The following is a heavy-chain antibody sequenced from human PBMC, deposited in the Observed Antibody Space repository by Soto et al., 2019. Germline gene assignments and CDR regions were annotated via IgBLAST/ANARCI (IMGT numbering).Heavy chain of an antibody. CDR3: ASHCTNGVCPDY. CDR1: GGTFSSYA. Sequence: SVKVSCKASGGTFSSYAISWVRQAPGQGLEWMGGIIPIFGTANYAQKFQGRVTMTEDTSTDTAYMELSSLRSEDTAVYYCASHCTNGVCPDYWGQGTLVTVSS. D-gene: IGHD2-8*01. V-gene: IGHV1-69*06. CDR2: IIPIFGTA. J-gene: IGHJ4*02.